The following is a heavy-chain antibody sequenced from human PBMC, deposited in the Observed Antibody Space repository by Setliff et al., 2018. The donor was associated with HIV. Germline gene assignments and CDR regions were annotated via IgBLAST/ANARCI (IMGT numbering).Heavy chain of an antibody. D-gene: IGHD2-8*02. CDR1: GFSFFIYE. Sequence: GESLRLSCAASGFSFFIYEMNWVRQTPGKGLEWVSYISSNGGDKYYADSVRGRFTMSRDNAMNSLSLEMNSLKAEDTAIYYCARSPPGVRIHWWNWFDYWGQGALVTVSS. V-gene: IGHV3-48*03. J-gene: IGHJ4*02. CDR2: ISSNGGDK. CDR3: ARSPPGVRIHWWNWFDY.